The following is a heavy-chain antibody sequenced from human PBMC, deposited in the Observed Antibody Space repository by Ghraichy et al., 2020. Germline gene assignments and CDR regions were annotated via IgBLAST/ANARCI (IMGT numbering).Heavy chain of an antibody. CDR2: IYYSGST. CDR1: GGSISSSSYY. Sequence: SCTVSGGSISSSSYYWGWIRQPPGKGLEWIGSIYYSGSTSYNPSLKSRVTISVDTSKNQFSLKLSYVTASDTAVYYCASQNYYDSGNYYYWGQGTLVTVSS. J-gene: IGHJ4*02. CDR3: ASQNYYDSGNYYY. D-gene: IGHD3-10*01. V-gene: IGHV4-39*01.